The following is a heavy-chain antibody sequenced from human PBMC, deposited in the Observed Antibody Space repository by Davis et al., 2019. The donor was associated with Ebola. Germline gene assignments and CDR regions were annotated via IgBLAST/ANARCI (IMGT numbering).Heavy chain of an antibody. J-gene: IGHJ6*04. CDR3: ARDTYYYYNTMDV. CDR2: IWYDGRNK. CDR1: GFTFSSYW. V-gene: IGHV3-33*08. Sequence: SLKISCAASGFTFSSYWMSWVRQAPGKGLEWVAVIWYDGRNKYYADSVKDRFTISRDNSKNTLYLQMNSLRAEDTAVYYCARDTYYYYNTMDVWGKGTTVTVSS.